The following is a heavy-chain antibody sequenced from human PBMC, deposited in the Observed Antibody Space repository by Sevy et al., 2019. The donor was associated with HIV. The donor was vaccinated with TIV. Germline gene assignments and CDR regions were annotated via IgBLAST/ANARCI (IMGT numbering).Heavy chain of an antibody. V-gene: IGHV1-69*13. CDR2: IIPIFGTA. CDR3: ARDNCSSTSCYDYWFDP. J-gene: IGHJ5*02. D-gene: IGHD2-2*01. Sequence: ASVKVSCKASGGTFSSYAISWVRQAPGQGLEWMGGIIPIFGTANYAQKFQGRVTITADESTSTAYMELSSLGSEDTAVYYCARDNCSSTSCYDYWFDPWGQGTLVTVSS. CDR1: GGTFSSYA.